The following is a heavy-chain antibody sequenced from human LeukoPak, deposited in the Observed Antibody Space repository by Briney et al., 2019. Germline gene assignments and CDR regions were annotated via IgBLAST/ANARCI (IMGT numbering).Heavy chain of an antibody. CDR3: ARDQQDLSGSYSLTFDY. Sequence: GRSLRLSCAASGFTFSSYAMHWVRQAPGKGLEWVAVISYDGSNKYHADSVKGRFTISSDNSKNTLYLQMTGLRAEDTAVYYCARDQQDLSGSYSLTFDYWGQGTLVTVSS. CDR2: ISYDGSNK. V-gene: IGHV3-30-3*01. CDR1: GFTFSSYA. D-gene: IGHD1-26*01. J-gene: IGHJ4*02.